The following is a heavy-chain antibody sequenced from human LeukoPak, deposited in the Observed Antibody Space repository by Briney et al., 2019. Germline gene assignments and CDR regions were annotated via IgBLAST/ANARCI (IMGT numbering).Heavy chain of an antibody. J-gene: IGHJ6*03. Sequence: PSETLSLTCTVSGGSISSSSYYWGWIRQPPGKGLEWIGSIYYSGSTYYNPSLKSRVTISVDTSKNQFSLKLSSVTAADTAVYYCARLHLSAFAFGGVIVTNSHYMDVWGKGTTVTISS. CDR2: IYYSGST. V-gene: IGHV4-39*01. CDR3: ARLHLSAFAFGGVIVTNSHYMDV. D-gene: IGHD3-16*02. CDR1: GGSISSSSYY.